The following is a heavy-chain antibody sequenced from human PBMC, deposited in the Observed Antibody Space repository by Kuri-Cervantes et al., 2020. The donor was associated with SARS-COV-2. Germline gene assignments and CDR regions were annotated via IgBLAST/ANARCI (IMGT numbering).Heavy chain of an antibody. CDR2: ISYDGSNK. CDR3: ARDADTIFGVDEFFDY. J-gene: IGHJ4*02. Sequence: GESLKISCAASGFTFSSYAMHWVRQAPGKGLEWVAVISYDGSNKYYADSVKGRFTISRDNSKNTLYLQMNSLRAEDTAVYYCARDADTIFGVDEFFDYWGQGNLVNGSS. D-gene: IGHD3-3*01. V-gene: IGHV3-30*04. CDR1: GFTFSSYA.